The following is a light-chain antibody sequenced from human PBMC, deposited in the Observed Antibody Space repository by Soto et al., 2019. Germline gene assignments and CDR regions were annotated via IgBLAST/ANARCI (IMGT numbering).Light chain of an antibody. Sequence: DIVMTQSPLFLPVTPGEPASISCRSSQSLRHSNGNNYLDWYLQKPGQSPQLLIYLGSNRASGVXDXFSGSGSGTDFTLTISRVEAEDVGVYYCMQALQTPLTFGGGTKVEIK. CDR2: LGS. V-gene: IGKV2-28*01. J-gene: IGKJ4*01. CDR3: MQALQTPLT. CDR1: QSLRHSNGNNY.